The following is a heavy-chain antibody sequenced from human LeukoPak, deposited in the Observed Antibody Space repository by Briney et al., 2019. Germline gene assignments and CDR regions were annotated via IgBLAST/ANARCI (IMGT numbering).Heavy chain of an antibody. J-gene: IGHJ6*04. Sequence: NPRGSLRLSCAASGFTFSSYSMNWVRQAPGKGLEWVSSISSSSSYIYYADSVKGRFTISRDNAKNSLYLQMNSLRAEDTAVYYCAKDGGIQPGAYYYGMDVWGKGTTVTVSS. CDR1: GFTFSSYS. CDR3: AKDGGIQPGAYYYGMDV. CDR2: ISSSSSYI. D-gene: IGHD5-18*01. V-gene: IGHV3-21*01.